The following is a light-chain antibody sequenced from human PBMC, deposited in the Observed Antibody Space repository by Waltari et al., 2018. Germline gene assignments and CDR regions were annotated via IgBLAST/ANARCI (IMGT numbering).Light chain of an antibody. CDR1: SSDVGGYHY. CDR3: SSYTRSNTWV. J-gene: IGLJ3*02. CDR2: EVS. Sequence: QSALTQPASVSGSPGQSITISCPGTSSDVGGYHYVSWYEQHPGKAPQLIIYEVSDRSSGVSNRFSGSKSANTASLTISGLQTEDEADYYCSSYTRSNTWVFGGGTRLTVL. V-gene: IGLV2-14*01.